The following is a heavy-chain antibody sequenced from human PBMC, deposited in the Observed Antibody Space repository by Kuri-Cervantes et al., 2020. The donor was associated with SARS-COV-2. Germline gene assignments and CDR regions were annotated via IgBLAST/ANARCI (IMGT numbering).Heavy chain of an antibody. D-gene: IGHD3-3*01. Sequence: ASVKVSCKASGYTFTGYYMHWVRQAPGQGLEWMGWINPNSGGTNYAQKFQGRVTMTRDTSISTAYMELSRLRSDDTAVYYCERGGPITIFGVVTKRFDYWGQGTLVTVSS. CDR1: GYTFTGYY. V-gene: IGHV1-2*02. CDR3: ERGGPITIFGVVTKRFDY. J-gene: IGHJ4*02. CDR2: INPNSGGT.